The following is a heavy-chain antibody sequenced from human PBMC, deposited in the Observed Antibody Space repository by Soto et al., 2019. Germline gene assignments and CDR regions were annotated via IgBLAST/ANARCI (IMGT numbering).Heavy chain of an antibody. CDR2: IYATGTT. V-gene: IGHV4-4*07. J-gene: IGHJ5*02. CDR1: GASISGYY. D-gene: IGHD1-1*01. Sequence: SETLSLTCTVSGASISGYYWSWIRKSAGKGLEWIGRIYATGTTDYNPSLKSRVMMSVDTSKKQFSLKLRSVTAADTAVYYCVRDGTKTLRDWFDPWGQGISVTVSS. CDR3: VRDGTKTLRDWFDP.